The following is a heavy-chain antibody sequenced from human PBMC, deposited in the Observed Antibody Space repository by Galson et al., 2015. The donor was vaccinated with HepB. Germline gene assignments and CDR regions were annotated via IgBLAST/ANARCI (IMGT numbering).Heavy chain of an antibody. Sequence: SLRLSCAASGFTFSSYGMHWVRQAPGKGLEWVAVISYDGSNKYYADSVKGRFTISRDNSKNTLYLQMNSLRAEDTAVYYCAKGDSGSHVFDYWGQGTLVTVSS. CDR1: GFTFSSYG. D-gene: IGHD1-26*01. V-gene: IGHV3-30*18. CDR2: ISYDGSNK. CDR3: AKGDSGSHVFDY. J-gene: IGHJ4*02.